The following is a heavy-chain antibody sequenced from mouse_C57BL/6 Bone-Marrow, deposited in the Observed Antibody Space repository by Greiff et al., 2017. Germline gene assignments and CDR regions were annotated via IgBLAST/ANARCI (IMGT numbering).Heavy chain of an antibody. CDR1: GYTFTSYW. Sequence: QVQLQQPGAELVRPGSSVKLSCKASGYTFTSYWMDWVKQRPGQGLEWIGNIYPSDSETHYNQKFKDKATLTVDKSSSTAYMQLSSLTSEDSAVYYCAYSNCYYAMDYWGQGTSVTVSS. D-gene: IGHD2-5*01. CDR3: AYSNCYYAMDY. V-gene: IGHV1-61*01. J-gene: IGHJ4*01. CDR2: IYPSDSET.